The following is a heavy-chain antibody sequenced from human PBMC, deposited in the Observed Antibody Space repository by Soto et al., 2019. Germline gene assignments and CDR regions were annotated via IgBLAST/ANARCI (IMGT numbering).Heavy chain of an antibody. Sequence: QLQLQESGSGLVKPSQTLSLTCAVSGGSISSGGYSWSWIRQPPGKGLEWIGYSYHSGSTYYNPSLKSRVTISLDRSKNQFSLKLSSVTAADTAVYYCARAGGLGAVAADYWGQGTLVTVSS. CDR1: GGSISSGGYS. J-gene: IGHJ4*02. CDR2: SYHSGST. D-gene: IGHD6-19*01. CDR3: ARAGGLGAVAADY. V-gene: IGHV4-30-2*01.